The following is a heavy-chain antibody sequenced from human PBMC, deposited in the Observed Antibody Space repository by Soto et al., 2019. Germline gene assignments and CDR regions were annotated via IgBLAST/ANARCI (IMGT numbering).Heavy chain of an antibody. CDR2: IGTLFDT. D-gene: IGHD3-10*01. CDR1: GFTFNTYD. V-gene: IGHV3-13*01. Sequence: EVQLEASGGGLVQPGGSLRLSCAASGFTFNTYDLHWVRQRRGKGLEWVSGIGTLFDTNYADSVMGRFTISRENARTSLYLQMDNLRVDDTAVYYCIRGRSNHYDSSPPPRFDPWGQGTPVTVSS. J-gene: IGHJ5*02. CDR3: IRGRSNHYDSSPPPRFDP.